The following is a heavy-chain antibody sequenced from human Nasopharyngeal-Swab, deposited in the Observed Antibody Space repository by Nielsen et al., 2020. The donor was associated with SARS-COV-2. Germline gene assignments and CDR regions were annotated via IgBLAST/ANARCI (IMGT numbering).Heavy chain of an antibody. CDR1: GGTFSSYA. CDR3: ARDRVVVVPAAIYGMDA. V-gene: IGHV1-69*13. D-gene: IGHD2-2*01. CDR2: IIPIFGTA. Sequence: SVKVSCKASGGTFSSYAISWVRQAPGQGLEWMGGIIPIFGTANYAQKFQGRVTITADESTGTAYMELSSLRSEDTAVYYCARDRVVVVPAAIYGMDAWGQGTTVTVSS. J-gene: IGHJ6*02.